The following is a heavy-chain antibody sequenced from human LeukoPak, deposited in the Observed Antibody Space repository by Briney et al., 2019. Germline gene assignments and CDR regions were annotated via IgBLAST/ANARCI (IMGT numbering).Heavy chain of an antibody. CDR1: GFTFSNYA. Sequence: GGSLRLSCAASGFTFSNYAMSWVRQAPGKGLEWVSRVKSDGSSTTYADSVKGRFTISRDNAKNTVYLQMSSLRAEDTAVYYCATGGTAFDYWGQGTLVTVSS. J-gene: IGHJ4*02. CDR3: ATGGTAFDY. V-gene: IGHV3-74*01. D-gene: IGHD1-26*01. CDR2: VKSDGSST.